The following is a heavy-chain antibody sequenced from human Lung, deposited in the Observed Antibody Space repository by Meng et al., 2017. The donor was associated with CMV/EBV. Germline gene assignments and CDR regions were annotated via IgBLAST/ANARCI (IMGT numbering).Heavy chain of an antibody. V-gene: IGHV1-18*01. CDR2: ISAYNGNT. CDR3: ARDDWGGTTPSDY. D-gene: IGHD1-1*01. CDR1: GYTLTSYG. J-gene: IGHJ4*02. Sequence: ASVKVSXKASGYTLTSYGISWVRQAPGQGLEWMGWISAYNGNTNYAQKLQGRVTMTTDTSTRTAYMELRGLKSDDTAVYYCARDDWGGTTPSDYWGQGTLVTVSS.